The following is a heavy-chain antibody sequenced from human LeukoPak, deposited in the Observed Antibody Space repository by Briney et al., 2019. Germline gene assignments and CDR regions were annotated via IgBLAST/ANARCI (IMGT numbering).Heavy chain of an antibody. D-gene: IGHD7-27*01. Sequence: GGSLRLSCAASGFTFSSYEMNWVRQAPGKGLEWVSYISSSGSTIYYADSVKGRFTISRDNAKNSLYLQMNSLRAEDTAVYYCARKMGGLGRYYYYYYYMDVWGKGTTVTVSS. CDR3: ARKMGGLGRYYYYYYYMDV. V-gene: IGHV3-48*03. J-gene: IGHJ6*03. CDR2: ISSSGSTI. CDR1: GFTFSSYE.